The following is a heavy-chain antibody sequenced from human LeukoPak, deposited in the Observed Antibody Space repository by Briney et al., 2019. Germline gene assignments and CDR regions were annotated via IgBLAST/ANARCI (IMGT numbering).Heavy chain of an antibody. Sequence: ASVKVSCKASGYTFTNYAISWVRQAPGQGLERTGWISAYNGNTNYEQKLQGGVTMTTDTSTSTAYMELRSLRSDDTAVYYCARGLVVRGFDYWGQGTLATVSS. D-gene: IGHD3-10*01. CDR1: GYTFTNYA. V-gene: IGHV1-18*01. CDR2: ISAYNGNT. J-gene: IGHJ4*02. CDR3: ARGLVVRGFDY.